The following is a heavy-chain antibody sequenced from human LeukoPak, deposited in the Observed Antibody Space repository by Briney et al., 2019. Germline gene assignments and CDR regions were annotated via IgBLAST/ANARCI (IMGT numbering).Heavy chain of an antibody. CDR1: GGSFSGYY. CDR2: INHGGST. Sequence: SETLSLTCAVYGGSFSGYYWSWIRQPPGKGLEWMGEINHGGSTNYNASLKSRVTISVDTSKNQFSLKLSSVTAADTAVYYCAREEDCSGGICYLGNAFDIWGQGTMVTVSS. D-gene: IGHD2-15*01. V-gene: IGHV4-34*01. CDR3: AREEDCSGGICYLGNAFDI. J-gene: IGHJ3*02.